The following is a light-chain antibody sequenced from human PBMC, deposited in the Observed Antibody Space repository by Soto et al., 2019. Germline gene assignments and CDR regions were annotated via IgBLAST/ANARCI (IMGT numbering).Light chain of an antibody. CDR2: DVS. V-gene: IGLV2-14*03. Sequence: QSVLTQPASVSGSPGQSITISCTGTSSDVGGYNYVSWYQHHPGKAPKLMIYDVSNRPSGVSNRFSGSKSGNTASLTISGLQAEDEADYYCSSYTGTSTCVFGTGTKVT. CDR3: SSYTGTSTCV. CDR1: SSDVGGYNY. J-gene: IGLJ1*01.